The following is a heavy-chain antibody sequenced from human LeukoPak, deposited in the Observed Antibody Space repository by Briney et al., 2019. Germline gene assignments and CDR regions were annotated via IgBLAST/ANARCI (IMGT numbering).Heavy chain of an antibody. CDR2: ISVYNGNT. V-gene: IGHV1-18*01. J-gene: IGHJ3*02. Sequence: ASVKVSCKASGYTFTSYGISWVRQAPGQGLEWMGWISVYNGNTNYAQKLQGRVTMTTDTSTSTAYMELRSLRSDDTAVYYCAREGASSSWSAFDIWGQGTMVTVSS. D-gene: IGHD6-13*01. CDR3: AREGASSSWSAFDI. CDR1: GYTFTSYG.